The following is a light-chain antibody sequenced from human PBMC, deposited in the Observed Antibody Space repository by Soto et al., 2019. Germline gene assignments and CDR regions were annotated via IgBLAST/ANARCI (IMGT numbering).Light chain of an antibody. J-gene: IGLJ3*02. CDR1: SSDVGGYNY. V-gene: IGLV2-14*01. CDR2: EVS. Sequence: QYALTQPASVSGSRGQSITISCTGTSSDVGGYNYVSWYQQHPGKAPKLIIYEVSNRHSGVSNRFSGSKSGNTASLTISGLQAEDEADYYFNSYRTNYTWLFGGGTKLTVL. CDR3: NSYRTNYTWL.